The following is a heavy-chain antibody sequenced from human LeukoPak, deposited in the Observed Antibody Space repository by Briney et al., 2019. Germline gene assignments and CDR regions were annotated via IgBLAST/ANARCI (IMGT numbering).Heavy chain of an antibody. CDR2: IHPEGNEK. Sequence: GSLRLSCAVSGFTFSNFWVSWVRQAPGRGLEWVANIHPEGNEKYHVESVKGRFTISRDNTKNLLFLQMNGLRVEDTAVYYCARGDDFSGDHWGQGTLVTVSS. V-gene: IGHV3-7*04. J-gene: IGHJ4*02. D-gene: IGHD1-1*01. CDR3: ARGDDFSGDH. CDR1: GFTFSNFW.